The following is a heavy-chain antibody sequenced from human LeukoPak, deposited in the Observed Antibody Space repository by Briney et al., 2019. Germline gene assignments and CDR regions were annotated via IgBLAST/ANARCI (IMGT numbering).Heavy chain of an antibody. J-gene: IGHJ4*02. CDR3: ALASYYYDSSGYFGY. D-gene: IGHD3-22*01. CDR2: ISGSGGST. CDR1: GFTFSSYA. V-gene: IGHV3-23*01. Sequence: GGSLRLSCAASGFTFSSYAMSWVPQAPGKGLEWVSAISGSGGSTYYADSVKGRFTISRDNSKNTLYLQMNSLRAEDTAVYYCALASYYYDSSGYFGYWGQGTLVTVSS.